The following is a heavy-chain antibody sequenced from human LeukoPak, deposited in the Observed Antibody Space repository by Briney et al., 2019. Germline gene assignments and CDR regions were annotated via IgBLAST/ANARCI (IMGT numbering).Heavy chain of an antibody. D-gene: IGHD3-22*01. Sequence: ASVKVSCKASGYTFTSYDINWVRQATGQGLEWMGWMNPNSGNTGYAQKFQGRVTTTRNTSISTAYMGLSSLRSEDTAVYYCARGPYYYDSSGYYYAEYFQHWGQGTLVTVSS. J-gene: IGHJ1*01. V-gene: IGHV1-8*01. CDR2: MNPNSGNT. CDR1: GYTFTSYD. CDR3: ARGPYYYDSSGYYYAEYFQH.